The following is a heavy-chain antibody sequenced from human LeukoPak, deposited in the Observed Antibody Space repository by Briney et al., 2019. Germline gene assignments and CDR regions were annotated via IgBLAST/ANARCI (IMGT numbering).Heavy chain of an antibody. J-gene: IGHJ3*01. CDR1: GFTFSSYT. Sequence: AGGSLRLSCAASGFTFSSYTMHWVRQIQGEGPEWVSSISGDTTYIYYADSLKGRFTISRDNTNPSLFLQMNSLRAEDTATYFCARRGTDASFSFFDVWGQGTMVTVSS. D-gene: IGHD1-1*01. V-gene: IGHV3-21*01. CDR3: ARRGTDASFSFFDV. CDR2: ISGDTTYI.